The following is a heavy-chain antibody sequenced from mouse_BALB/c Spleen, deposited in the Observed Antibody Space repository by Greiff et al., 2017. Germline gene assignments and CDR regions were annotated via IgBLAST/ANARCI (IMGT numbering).Heavy chain of an antibody. CDR2: INPSNGRT. CDR1: GYTFTSYW. CDR3: ARRGGNYYFDY. V-gene: IGHV1S81*02. J-gene: IGHJ2*01. Sequence: QVQLQQPGAELVKPGASVKLSCKASGYTFTSYWMHWVKQRPGQGLEWIGEINPSNGRTNYNEKFKSKATLTVDKSSSTAYMQLSSLTSEDSAVYYCARRGGNYYFDYWGQGTTLTVSS. D-gene: IGHD2-1*01.